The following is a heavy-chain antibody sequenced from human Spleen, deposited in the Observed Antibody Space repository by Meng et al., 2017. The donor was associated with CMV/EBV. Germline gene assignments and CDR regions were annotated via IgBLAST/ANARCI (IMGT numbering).Heavy chain of an antibody. CDR3: ARQPRGESGYASDY. D-gene: IGHD5-12*01. CDR1: GDNFGSHA. Sequence: SGDNFGSHAINWVRQAPGQGLEWVAGIIPIFGKPNYAQKFQGRLTITTDEPTSTAYMELSSLRSEDTAVYYCARQPRGESGYASDYWGQGTLVTVSS. CDR2: IIPIFGKP. J-gene: IGHJ4*02. V-gene: IGHV1-69*05.